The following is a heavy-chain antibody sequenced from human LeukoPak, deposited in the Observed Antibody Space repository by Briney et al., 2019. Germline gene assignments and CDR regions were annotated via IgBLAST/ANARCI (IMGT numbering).Heavy chain of an antibody. CDR3: ARGIAVAGGDWFDP. CDR2: FNHSGST. CDR1: GGSISSYY. J-gene: IGHJ5*02. V-gene: IGHV4-34*01. D-gene: IGHD6-19*01. Sequence: SETLSLTCTVSGGSISSYYWGWIRQPPGKGLEWIGEFNHSGSTNYNPSLKSRVTISVDTSKNQFSLKLSSVTAADTAVYYCARGIAVAGGDWFDPWGQGTLVTVSS.